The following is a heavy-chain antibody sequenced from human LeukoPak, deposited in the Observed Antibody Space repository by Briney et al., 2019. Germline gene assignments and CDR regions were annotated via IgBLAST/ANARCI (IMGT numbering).Heavy chain of an antibody. CDR3: IRSYSSAWYAFDY. CDR1: GFTVSTNY. V-gene: IGHV3-53*01. J-gene: IGHJ4*02. Sequence: GGSLRLSCAASGFTVSTNYMNWVRQAPGKGLEGVSVIYSGGSTYYADSVKGRFTISRDNSKNTLYLQMNTLRAEDTAMYYCIRSYSSAWYAFDYWGQGTLVTVSS. D-gene: IGHD6-19*01. CDR2: IYSGGST.